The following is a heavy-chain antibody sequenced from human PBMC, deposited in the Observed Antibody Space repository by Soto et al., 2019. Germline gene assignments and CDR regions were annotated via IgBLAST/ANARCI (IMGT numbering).Heavy chain of an antibody. D-gene: IGHD3-10*01. V-gene: IGHV3-11*01. Sequence: QVQLVESGGGLVKPGGSLRLSCAASGFTFSDYYMTWIRQAPGKGLEWVSKISGSGAPTYYADSVKGRFTVSRDNAKNAVYLQMDSLRAEDTAVYYCASDPYYYASGYWGQGTLLIVSS. J-gene: IGHJ4*02. CDR2: ISGSGAPT. CDR3: ASDPYYYASGY. CDR1: GFTFSDYY.